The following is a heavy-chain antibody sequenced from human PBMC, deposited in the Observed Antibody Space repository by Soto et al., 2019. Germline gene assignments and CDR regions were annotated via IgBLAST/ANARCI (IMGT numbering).Heavy chain of an antibody. J-gene: IGHJ4*02. D-gene: IGHD6-13*01. Sequence: PGGSLRLSCAASGFTFRTYGMNWVRRAPGGGLEWVASISNSGSFIYYADSVKGRFTISRDDAEKSLYLQMNSLRAEDTALYYCAREPEGIAAALDYWGRGTLVTVSS. CDR2: ISNSGSFI. CDR3: AREPEGIAAALDY. CDR1: GFTFRTYG. V-gene: IGHV3-21*01.